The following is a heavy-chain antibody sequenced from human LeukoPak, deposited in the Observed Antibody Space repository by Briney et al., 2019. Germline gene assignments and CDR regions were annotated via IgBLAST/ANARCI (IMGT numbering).Heavy chain of an antibody. CDR1: GYTFTGYY. CDR3: ARGYCCSTSCSDYFDY. Sequence: ASVKVSCKASGYTFTGYYMHWVRQAPGQGLEWMGWINPNSGGTNYAQKFHGRVTMTRDTSISTAYMELSRLRSDDTAVYYCARGYCCSTSCSDYFDYWGQGTLVTVSS. CDR2: INPNSGGT. D-gene: IGHD2-2*01. J-gene: IGHJ4*02. V-gene: IGHV1-2*02.